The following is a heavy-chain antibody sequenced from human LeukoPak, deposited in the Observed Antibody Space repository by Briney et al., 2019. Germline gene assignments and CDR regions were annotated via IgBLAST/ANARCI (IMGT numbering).Heavy chain of an antibody. CDR1: GYTFTSYG. D-gene: IGHD6-13*01. Sequence: ASVKVSCKASGYTFTSYGISWVRQAPGQGLEWMGWISAYNGNTNYAQKLQGRVTMTTDTSTSTAYMELRSLRSDDTAVYYCAYSSSWLNYYYYYMDVWGKGTTVTVS. J-gene: IGHJ6*03. CDR2: ISAYNGNT. V-gene: IGHV1-18*01. CDR3: AYSSSWLNYYYYYMDV.